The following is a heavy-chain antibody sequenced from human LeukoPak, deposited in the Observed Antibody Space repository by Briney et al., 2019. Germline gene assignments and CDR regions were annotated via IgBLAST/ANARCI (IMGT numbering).Heavy chain of an antibody. Sequence: SESLSLTCSVSGDSISSYYWSWLRQPPGKGLEWIGYIYYSGSTNYNPSLKSRVTISVDKSKNQFSLKLSSVTAADTAVYYCARVDSFDVFFDYWGQGTLVTVSS. CDR3: ARVDSFDVFFDY. J-gene: IGHJ4*02. CDR1: GDSISSYY. V-gene: IGHV4-59*01. CDR2: IYYSGST. D-gene: IGHD3-9*01.